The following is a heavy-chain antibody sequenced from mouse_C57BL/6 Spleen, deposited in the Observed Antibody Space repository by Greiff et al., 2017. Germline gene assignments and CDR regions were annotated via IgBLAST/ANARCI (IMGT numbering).Heavy chain of an antibody. J-gene: IGHJ4*01. Sequence: QVQLQQPGAELVRPGSSVKLSCKASGYTFTSYWMDWVKQRPGQGLEWIGNIYPSDSETHYNQKFKDKATLPVDKSSSTAYMQLSSLTSEDSAVYYGARGGTTVVAPYAMCYWGQGTSVTVSS. CDR2: IYPSDSET. CDR3: ARGGTTVVAPYAMCY. V-gene: IGHV1-61*01. CDR1: GYTFTSYW. D-gene: IGHD1-1*01.